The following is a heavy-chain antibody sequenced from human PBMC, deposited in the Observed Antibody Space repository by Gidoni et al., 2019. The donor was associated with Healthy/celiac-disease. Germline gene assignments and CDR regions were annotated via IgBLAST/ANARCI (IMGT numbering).Heavy chain of an antibody. CDR2: ISAYNGNT. CDR1: GYTFTSYG. V-gene: IGHV1-18*01. D-gene: IGHD5-12*01. J-gene: IGHJ6*02. CDR3: ARDKDGYDSYYYYGMDV. Sequence: VQLVQSGAEVKTPGSSVKVSCNASGYTFTSYGISWVRQAPGQGLEWMGWISAYNGNTNYAQKLQGRVTMTTDTSTSTAYMELRSLRSDDTAVYYCARDKDGYDSYYYYGMDVWGQGTTVTVSS.